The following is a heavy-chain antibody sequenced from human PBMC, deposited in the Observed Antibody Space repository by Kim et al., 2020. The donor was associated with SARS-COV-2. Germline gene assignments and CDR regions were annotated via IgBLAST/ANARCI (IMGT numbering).Heavy chain of an antibody. Sequence: ASVKVSCKASGYTFTSYDINWVRQATGQGLEWMGWMNPNSGNTGYAQKFQGRVTMTRNTSISTAYMELSSLRSEDTAVYYCARIQSTCGIQLWLNKCYYYYGMDVWGQGTTVTVSS. CDR2: MNPNSGNT. CDR3: ARIQSTCGIQLWLNKCYYYYGMDV. CDR1: GYTFTSYD. J-gene: IGHJ6*02. V-gene: IGHV1-8*01. D-gene: IGHD5-18*01.